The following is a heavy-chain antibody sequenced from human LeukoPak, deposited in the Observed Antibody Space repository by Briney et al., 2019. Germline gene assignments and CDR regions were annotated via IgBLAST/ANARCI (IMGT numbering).Heavy chain of an antibody. J-gene: IGHJ3*02. CDR2: IIPIFGTA. CDR1: GGTFSSYA. V-gene: IGHV1-69*05. Sequence: SVKVSCKASGGTFSSYAISWVRQAPGQGLEWMGGIIPIFGTANYAQKFQGRVTITTDESTSTAYMELSSLRSEDTAVYYCARDGDSSRGAFDIWGQGTMVTVSS. CDR3: ARDGDSSRGAFDI. D-gene: IGHD6-13*01.